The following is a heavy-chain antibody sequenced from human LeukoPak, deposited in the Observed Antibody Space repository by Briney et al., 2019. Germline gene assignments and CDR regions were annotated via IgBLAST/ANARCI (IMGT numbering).Heavy chain of an antibody. CDR3: ARGTAHYGDYYFDY. CDR2: IYYSGST. D-gene: IGHD4-17*01. V-gene: IGHV4-31*03. Sequence: TPSLTCTVSGGSISSGGYYWSWIRQHPGKGLEWIGYIYYSGSTYYNPSLKSRVTISVDTSKNQFSLKLSSVTAADTAVYYCARGTAHYGDYYFDYWGQGTLVTVSS. J-gene: IGHJ4*02. CDR1: GGSISSGGYY.